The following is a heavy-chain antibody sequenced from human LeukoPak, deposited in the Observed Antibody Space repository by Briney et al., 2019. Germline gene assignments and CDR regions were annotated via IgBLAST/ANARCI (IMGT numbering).Heavy chain of an antibody. J-gene: IGHJ5*02. Sequence: GGSLRLSCAASGFTFSSYDMHWVRQPTGKGLEWVSAIGTAGDTYYPGSVKGRFTISRENAKNSLYLQMNSLRAGDTAVYYCVKGTGYGAYDSDFATWGRGTWVTVS. V-gene: IGHV3-13*04. D-gene: IGHD5-12*01. CDR2: IGTAGDT. CDR1: GFTFSSYD. CDR3: VKGTGYGAYDSDFAT.